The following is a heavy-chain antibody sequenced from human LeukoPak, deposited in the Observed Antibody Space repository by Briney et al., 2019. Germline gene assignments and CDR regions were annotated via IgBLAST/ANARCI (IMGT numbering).Heavy chain of an antibody. Sequence: GASVKVSCKASGYTFTSYSISWVRQAPGQGLEWMGWISAYNGNTNYAQKLQGRVTMTTDTSTSTAYMELRSLRSDDTAVYYCARVTARFSMVRGAPVRGWFDPWGQGTLVTVSS. CDR3: ARVTARFSMVRGAPVRGWFDP. CDR1: GYTFTSYS. CDR2: ISAYNGNT. D-gene: IGHD3-10*01. V-gene: IGHV1-18*04. J-gene: IGHJ5*02.